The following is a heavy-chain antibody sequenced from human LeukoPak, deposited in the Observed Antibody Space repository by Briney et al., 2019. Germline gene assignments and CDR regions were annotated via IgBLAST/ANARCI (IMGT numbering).Heavy chain of an antibody. Sequence: PSETLSLTCAVYGGSFSGYYWSWIRQPPGKGLEWIGYIYYSGSTYYNPSLKSRVTISVDTSKNQFSLKLSSVTAADTAVYYCARVGGNPASDAFDIWGQGTMVTVSS. CDR1: GGSFSGYY. CDR3: ARVGGNPASDAFDI. V-gene: IGHV4-34*09. D-gene: IGHD4-23*01. J-gene: IGHJ3*02. CDR2: IYYSGST.